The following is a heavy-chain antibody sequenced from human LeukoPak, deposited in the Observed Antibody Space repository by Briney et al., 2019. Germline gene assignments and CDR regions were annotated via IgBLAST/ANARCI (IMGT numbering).Heavy chain of an antibody. Sequence: SETLSLTCTVSGGSISSGSYYWSWIRQPPGKGLEWIGYIYDSGSTNYNPSLKSRVTISVDTSKNQFSLKLSSVTAADTAVYYCARHQEDSSGYSPLDYFDYWGQGTLVTVSS. CDR3: ARHQEDSSGYSPLDYFDY. J-gene: IGHJ4*02. D-gene: IGHD3-22*01. CDR2: IYDSGST. CDR1: GGSISSGSYY. V-gene: IGHV4-61*01.